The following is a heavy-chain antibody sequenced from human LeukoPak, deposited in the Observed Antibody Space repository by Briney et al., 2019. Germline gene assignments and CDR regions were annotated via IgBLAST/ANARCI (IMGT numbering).Heavy chain of an antibody. J-gene: IGHJ4*02. CDR2: IYYSGST. Sequence: PSETLSLTCTVSGGSISSYYWSWIRQPPGKGLEWIGYIYYSGSTNYNPSLKSRVTISVDTSENQFSLKLSSVTAADTAMYYCARGHDYGDYTFDYWGQGTLVTDSS. D-gene: IGHD4-17*01. CDR3: ARGHDYGDYTFDY. V-gene: IGHV4-59*01. CDR1: GGSISSYY.